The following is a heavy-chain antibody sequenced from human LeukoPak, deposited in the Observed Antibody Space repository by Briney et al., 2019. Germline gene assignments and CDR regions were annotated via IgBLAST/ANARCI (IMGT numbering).Heavy chain of an antibody. Sequence: PSETLSLTCTVSGGSISSSSYYWGWIRQPPGKGLEWIGTIYYSGSTYYNPSLKSRVTISVDTSKNQFSLKLSSVTAADTAVYYCARGLDYRKSLWFDYWGQGTLVTVSS. D-gene: IGHD4-11*01. CDR1: GGSISSSSYY. V-gene: IGHV4-39*01. CDR2: IYYSGST. J-gene: IGHJ4*02. CDR3: ARGLDYRKSLWFDY.